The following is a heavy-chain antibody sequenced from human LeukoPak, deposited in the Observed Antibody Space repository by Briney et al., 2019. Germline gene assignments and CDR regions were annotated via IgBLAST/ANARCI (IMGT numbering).Heavy chain of an antibody. CDR2: IRYDGSNK. J-gene: IGHJ4*02. V-gene: IGHV3-30*02. D-gene: IGHD6-19*01. Sequence: PGGSLRLSCAASGFTFSSYAMHWVRQAPGKGLEWVAFIRYDGSNKYYADSVKGRFTISRDNSKNTLYLQMNSLRAEDTAVYYCAKDKYSSGWYYFDYWGQGTLVTVSS. CDR1: GFTFSSYA. CDR3: AKDKYSSGWYYFDY.